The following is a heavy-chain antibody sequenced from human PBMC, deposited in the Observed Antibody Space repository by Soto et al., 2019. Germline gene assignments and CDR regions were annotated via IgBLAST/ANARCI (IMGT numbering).Heavy chain of an antibody. Sequence: ASVKVSCKASGYTFTSYGISWVRQAPGQGLEWMGWISAYNGTTNYAQKLQGRVTMTTDKSTSTAYMELSSLRSEDTAVYYCARAHDSSGYCPFDYWGQGTLVTVSS. D-gene: IGHD3-22*01. CDR3: ARAHDSSGYCPFDY. CDR1: GYTFTSYG. J-gene: IGHJ4*02. V-gene: IGHV1-18*01. CDR2: ISAYNGTT.